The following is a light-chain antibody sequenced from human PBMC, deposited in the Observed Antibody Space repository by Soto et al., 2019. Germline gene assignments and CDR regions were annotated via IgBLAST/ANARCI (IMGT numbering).Light chain of an antibody. Sequence: EIVLTQSPGTLSLSPGERATLSCRASQSLTNNYFAWYQQKPGQAPRLLIYGASSRAPGTPDRFSGSGSGTDFSLTISRLEPEDFAVYFCQRYGSSVTFGGGTKVDIK. CDR2: GAS. V-gene: IGKV3-20*01. CDR1: QSLTNNY. J-gene: IGKJ4*01. CDR3: QRYGSSVT.